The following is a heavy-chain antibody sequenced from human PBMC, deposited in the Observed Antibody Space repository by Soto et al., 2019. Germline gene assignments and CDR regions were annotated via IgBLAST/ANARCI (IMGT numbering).Heavy chain of an antibody. CDR2: IIPIFGTA. Sequence: QVQLVQSGAEVKKPGSSVKVSCKASGGTFSSYAISWVRQAPGQGLEWMGGIIPIFGTANYAQKFQGRVTITADESTSTAYMELSSLRSEHTAVYYWARGSDYDSSGYYYSWFVPWGQGTLVTVSS. J-gene: IGHJ5*02. V-gene: IGHV1-69*12. CDR1: GGTFSSYA. CDR3: ARGSDYDSSGYYYSWFVP. D-gene: IGHD3-22*01.